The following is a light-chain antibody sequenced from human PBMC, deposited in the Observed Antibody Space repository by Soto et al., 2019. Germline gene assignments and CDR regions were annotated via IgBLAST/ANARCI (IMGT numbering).Light chain of an antibody. CDR2: GAS. V-gene: IGKV3-15*01. Sequence: EIVMTQSPATLSVSPGERATLSCRASQSVSSNLAWYQQKPGQAPRLLIYGASTRATGIPARFSGSGSGTEFTLTISSLQSEDFAVYYCQQYNNWPQTFGQGTMGDI. CDR3: QQYNNWPQT. CDR1: QSVSSN. J-gene: IGKJ1*01.